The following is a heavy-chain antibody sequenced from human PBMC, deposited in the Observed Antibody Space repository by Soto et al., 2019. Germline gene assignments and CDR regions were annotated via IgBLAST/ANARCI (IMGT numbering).Heavy chain of an antibody. Sequence: QVQLVQSGAEVKKPGSSVKVSCKASGGTFSSFGFNWVRQALGQGLEWMGGIIPLYGTANHAQRFQGRVTISADESTSTVYMDLISLRSEDTAIYYCARDRSMDGYNSRSFDYWGQGTLVTVSS. CDR1: GGTFSSFG. J-gene: IGHJ4*02. CDR3: ARDRSMDGYNSRSFDY. CDR2: IIPLYGTA. V-gene: IGHV1-69*01. D-gene: IGHD5-12*01.